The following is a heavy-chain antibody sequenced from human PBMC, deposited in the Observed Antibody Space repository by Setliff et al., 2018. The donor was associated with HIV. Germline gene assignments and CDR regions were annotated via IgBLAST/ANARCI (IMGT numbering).Heavy chain of an antibody. CDR3: ARHYFDSNSYYPPPFDS. D-gene: IGHD3-22*01. CDR2: IIPVRGLA. V-gene: IGHV1-69*10. Sequence: ASVKVSCKASGGTFNTHAFSWVRQAPGQGLEWMGGIIPVRGLANYARNFKGRVTITADTSTNTAYMEVVSLRSEDTAIYYCARHYFDSNSYYPPPFDSWGQGTPVTVSS. CDR1: GGTFNTHA. J-gene: IGHJ5*01.